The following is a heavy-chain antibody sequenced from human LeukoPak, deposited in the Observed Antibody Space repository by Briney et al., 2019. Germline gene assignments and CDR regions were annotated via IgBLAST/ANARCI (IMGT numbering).Heavy chain of an antibody. CDR1: GITVSIHY. D-gene: IGHD4-17*01. Sequence: GGSLRLSCAAAGITVSIHYITWVRQAPGKWLEWVSVIDSGGSTNSADSVKGRFSVSRDNSKNTLYLQMNSLRVEDAAVYYCARPYGDYDYYYGMDVWGQGTTVTVSS. J-gene: IGHJ6*01. V-gene: IGHV3-66*04. CDR3: ARPYGDYDYYYGMDV. CDR2: IDSGGST.